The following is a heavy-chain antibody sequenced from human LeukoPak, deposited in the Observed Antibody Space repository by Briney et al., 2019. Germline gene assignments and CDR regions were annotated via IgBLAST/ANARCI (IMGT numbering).Heavy chain of an antibody. Sequence: GRSLRLSCAASGFTFSTYAMHWVRQAPGKGLEWVAITSYDGNSKYYADSVKGRFTISRDNSKNTLYLQMNSLRAEDTAVYYCAKEGVAVETVPSDYWGQGTLVTVSS. CDR2: TSYDGNSK. CDR3: AKEGVAVETVPSDY. V-gene: IGHV3-30-3*01. CDR1: GFTFSTYA. J-gene: IGHJ4*02. D-gene: IGHD6-19*01.